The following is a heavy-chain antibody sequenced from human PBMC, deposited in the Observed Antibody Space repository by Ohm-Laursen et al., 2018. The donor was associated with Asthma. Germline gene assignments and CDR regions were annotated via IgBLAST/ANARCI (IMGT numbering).Heavy chain of an antibody. CDR1: GFTFSNFA. CDR2: ISYDGSNK. CDR3: ARNYYYDSSGYYSQYFQH. D-gene: IGHD3-22*01. J-gene: IGHJ1*01. Sequence: SLRLSCAASGFTFSNFAMHWVRQAPGKGLEWVAVISYDGSNKYYADSVKGRFTISRDNSKNTLYLQMNSLRAEDTAVYYCARNYYYDSSGYYSQYFQHWGQGTLVTVSS. V-gene: IGHV3-30*04.